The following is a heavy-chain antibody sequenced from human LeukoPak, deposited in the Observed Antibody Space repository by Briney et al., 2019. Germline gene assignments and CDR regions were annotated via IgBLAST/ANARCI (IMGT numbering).Heavy chain of an antibody. CDR3: ARSANNDYDFWSGYPGFDY. D-gene: IGHD3-3*01. Sequence: PSETLSLTCTVSGGSISSYYWSWIRQPPGKGLEWIGYIYYSGSTNYNPSLKSRVTISVDTSKNQFSLKLSSVTAADTAVYYCARSANNDYDFWSGYPGFDYWGQGTLVTVSS. CDR2: IYYSGST. J-gene: IGHJ4*02. V-gene: IGHV4-59*01. CDR1: GGSISSYY.